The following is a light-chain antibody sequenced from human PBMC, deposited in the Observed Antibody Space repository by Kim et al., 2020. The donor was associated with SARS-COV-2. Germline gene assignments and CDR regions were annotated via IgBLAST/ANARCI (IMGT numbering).Light chain of an antibody. V-gene: IGKV4-1*01. CDR1: QSVLYSSNNKNY. CDR3: LQYYSTPS. J-gene: IGKJ2*01. CDR2: CAS. Sequence: DIVMTQAPDSLAVSLGERTTINCKSSQSVLYSSNNKNYLACYQQKPRQPPKLLIYCASTRGSGIPDRFSGSGSGTDFTLTISSLQAEDVVVYYCLQYYSTPSFAQGPKLEI.